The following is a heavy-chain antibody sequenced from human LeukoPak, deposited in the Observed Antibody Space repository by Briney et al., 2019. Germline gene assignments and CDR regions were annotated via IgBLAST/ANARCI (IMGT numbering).Heavy chain of an antibody. D-gene: IGHD2-15*01. Sequence: PSETLSLTCTVSGGSISSYYWSWIRQPPGKGLEWIGYIYYSGSTNYNPSPRSRVTISVDTSKNQFSLKLSSVTAADTAVYYCARRASTYSPPDAFDIWGQGTMVTVSS. CDR2: IYYSGST. CDR1: GGSISSYY. CDR3: ARRASTYSPPDAFDI. V-gene: IGHV4-59*08. J-gene: IGHJ3*02.